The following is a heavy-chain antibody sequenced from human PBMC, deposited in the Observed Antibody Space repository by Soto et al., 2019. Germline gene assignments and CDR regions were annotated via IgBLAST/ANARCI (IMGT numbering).Heavy chain of an antibody. Sequence: PGESLKISCKGSGYSFTSYWISWVRQMPGKGLEWMGRIDPSDSYTNYSPSFQGHVTISADKSISTAYLQWSSLKASDTAMYYCASWGLLWLGENGGYYYGMHXWGQGTTVTVS. CDR1: GYSFTSYW. CDR3: ASWGLLWLGENGGYYYGMHX. V-gene: IGHV5-10-1*01. CDR2: IDPSDSYT. D-gene: IGHD3-10*01. J-gene: IGHJ6*02.